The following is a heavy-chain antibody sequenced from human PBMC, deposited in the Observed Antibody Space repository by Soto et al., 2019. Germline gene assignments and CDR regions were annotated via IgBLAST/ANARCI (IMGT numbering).Heavy chain of an antibody. V-gene: IGHV3-9*01. D-gene: IGHD6-19*01. Sequence: EVQLVESGGDLVQPGRSLRLSCAASGFSFDDYPMHWVRQAPGKGLEWGSGISWNSENIGYADSVKGRFTISRDNAKKSLYLQMSGLRAEDTTLYFCVNDGLTALFGLVYDGVNVWGRGTMVTVSS. J-gene: IGHJ3*01. CDR1: GFSFDDYP. CDR3: VNDGLTALFGLVYDGVNV. CDR2: ISWNSENI.